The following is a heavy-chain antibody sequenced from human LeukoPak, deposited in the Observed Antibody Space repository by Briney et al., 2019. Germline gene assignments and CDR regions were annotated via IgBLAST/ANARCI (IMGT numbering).Heavy chain of an antibody. J-gene: IGHJ4*02. D-gene: IGHD3-9*01. CDR3: AKSDATGYRTDHIDY. Sequence: PGGSLRLSCAASGFTFTDYGIQWVRQAPGKGLEWVAVILYDGGGKYYGDSVKGRFTISRDNSKNMLFLQMNSLRADDTAVYHCAKSDATGYRTDHIDYWGQGTLVTVSS. CDR1: GFTFTDYG. CDR2: ILYDGGGK. V-gene: IGHV3-30*02.